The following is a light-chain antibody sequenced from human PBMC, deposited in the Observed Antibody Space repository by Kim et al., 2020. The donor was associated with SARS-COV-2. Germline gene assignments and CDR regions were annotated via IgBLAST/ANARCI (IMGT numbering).Light chain of an antibody. CDR2: GNS. CDR1: SSNIGAGYD. V-gene: IGLV1-40*01. CDR3: QSYDSSLSGSGV. Sequence: VNISFTGSSSNIGAGYDVHWYQQLPGTAPKLLIYGNSNRPSGVPDRFSGSKSGTSASLAITGLQAEDEADYYCQSYDSSLSGSGVFGGGTQLTVL. J-gene: IGLJ2*01.